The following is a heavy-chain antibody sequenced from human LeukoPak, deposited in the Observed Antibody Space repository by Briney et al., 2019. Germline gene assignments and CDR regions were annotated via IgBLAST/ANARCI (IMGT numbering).Heavy chain of an antibody. CDR3: ASNLHGDFPYYYYYMDV. D-gene: IGHD4-17*01. CDR1: GVSISSSSYY. V-gene: IGHV4-39*01. J-gene: IGHJ6*03. Sequence: SETLSLTCTVSGVSISSSSYYWGWIRQPPGKGLEWIGSIYYSGSTYYNPSLKSRVTISVDTSKNQFSLKLSSVTAADTAVYYCASNLHGDFPYYYYYMDVWGKGTTVTVSS. CDR2: IYYSGST.